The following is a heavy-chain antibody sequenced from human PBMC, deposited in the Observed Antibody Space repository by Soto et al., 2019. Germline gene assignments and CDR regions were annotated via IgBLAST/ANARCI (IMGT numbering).Heavy chain of an antibody. Sequence: SETLSLTCTVSGGSISSYYWRWIRQPPGKGLEWIGYIYYSGSTNYNPSLKSRVTISVDTSKNQFSLKLSSVTAADTAVYYCARGRVVAATAVVFDPWGQGTLVTVSS. D-gene: IGHD2-15*01. V-gene: IGHV4-59*01. CDR2: IYYSGST. CDR1: GGSISSYY. CDR3: ARGRVVAATAVVFDP. J-gene: IGHJ5*02.